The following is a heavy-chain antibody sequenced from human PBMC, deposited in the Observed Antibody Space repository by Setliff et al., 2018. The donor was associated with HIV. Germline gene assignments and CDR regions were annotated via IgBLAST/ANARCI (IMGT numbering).Heavy chain of an antibody. CDR2: ISSSGTT. CDR1: GDSVSSSDSH. J-gene: IGHJ1*01. D-gene: IGHD2-15*01. V-gene: IGHV4-61*08. CDR3: ARDPYCSGDGCFRYYQH. Sequence: PSETLSLTCAVSGDSVSSSDSHWGWIRQPPGKRLEWIGRISSSGTTNYNPSLKSRVKMSIDTSKNQFSLKLSSVTAADTAVYFCARDPYCSGDGCFRYYQHWGRGTLVTVSS.